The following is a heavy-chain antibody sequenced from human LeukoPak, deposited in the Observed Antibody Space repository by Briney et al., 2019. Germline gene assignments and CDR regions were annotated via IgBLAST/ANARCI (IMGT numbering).Heavy chain of an antibody. CDR2: IYHSGST. J-gene: IGHJ4*02. CDR3: ARGVFRGKLKQHRRPWDTP. D-gene: IGHD3-10*01. V-gene: IGHV4-38-2*01. CDR1: GYSISSGYY. Sequence: SETLSLTCAVSGYSISSGYYWGWIRQPPGKGLEWIGSIYHSGSTYYNPSLKSRVTISVDTSKNQFSLKLSSVTAADTAVYYCARGVFRGKLKQHRRPWDTPWGQGTLVTVSS.